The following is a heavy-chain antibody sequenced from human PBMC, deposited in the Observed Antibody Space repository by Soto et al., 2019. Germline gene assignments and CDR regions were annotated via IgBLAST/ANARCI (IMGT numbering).Heavy chain of an antibody. J-gene: IGHJ4*02. CDR2: IYWNDDK. Sequence: QVTLKESGPTLVRPTQTLTLTCTFSGFSLSTSGLGVGWIRQPPGKALEWLALIYWNDDKRYSPSLKARLTITKDTSKTQVVLTMTNMDPVDTATCYCAHRPSGWYLFDDGGQGTLVTVSS. CDR1: GFSLSTSGLG. CDR3: AHRPSGWYLFDD. D-gene: IGHD6-19*01. V-gene: IGHV2-5*01.